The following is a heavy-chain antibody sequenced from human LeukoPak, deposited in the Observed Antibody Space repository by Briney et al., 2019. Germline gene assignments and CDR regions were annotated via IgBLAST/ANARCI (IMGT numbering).Heavy chain of an antibody. V-gene: IGHV1-2*02. D-gene: IGHD6-19*01. CDR3: ARGHSSGWYNLY. CDR2: INPNSGDT. Sequence: ASVKVSCKASGYTFTGYWMHWVRQAPGQGLEWMGWINPNSGDTNYAQKFQGRVTMTRDTSISTAYMELSRLRSDDTAAYYCARGHSSGWYNLYWGQGTLVTVSS. CDR1: GYTFTGYW. J-gene: IGHJ4*02.